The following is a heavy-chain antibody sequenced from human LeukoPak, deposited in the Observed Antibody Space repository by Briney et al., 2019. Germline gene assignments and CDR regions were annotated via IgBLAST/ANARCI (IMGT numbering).Heavy chain of an antibody. CDR3: ARGAYCSSTSCPYYYGMDV. CDR2: IKQDGSEK. J-gene: IGHJ6*02. Sequence: PGGSLRLSCVASGFTFSSYWMSWVRQAPGKGVEWVAHIKQDGSEKYYVDSVKGRFTISRDNAKNSLYLQMNSLRAEDTAVYYCARGAYCSSTSCPYYYGMDVWGQGTTVTVSS. V-gene: IGHV3-7*02. CDR1: GFTFSSYW. D-gene: IGHD2-2*01.